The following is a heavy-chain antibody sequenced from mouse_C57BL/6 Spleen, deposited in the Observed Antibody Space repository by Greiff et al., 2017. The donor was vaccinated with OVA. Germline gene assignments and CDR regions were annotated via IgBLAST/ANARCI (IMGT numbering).Heavy chain of an antibody. D-gene: IGHD2-1*01. Sequence: QVHVKQPGAELVRPGSSVKLSCKASGYTFTSYWMDWVKQRPGQGLEWIGNIYPSDSETHYNHKFKDKATLTVDKSSSTAYMQLSSLTSEDSAVYYCARSGNYGYYAMDYWGQGTSVTVSS. CDR1: GYTFTSYW. V-gene: IGHV1-61*01. CDR3: ARSGNYGYYAMDY. CDR2: IYPSDSET. J-gene: IGHJ4*01.